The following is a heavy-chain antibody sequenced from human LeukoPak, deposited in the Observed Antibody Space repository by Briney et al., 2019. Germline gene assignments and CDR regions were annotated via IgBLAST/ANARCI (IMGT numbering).Heavy chain of an antibody. CDR1: VGSISSYY. Sequence: SETLSLTCTVSVGSISSYYWSWIRQPAGKGLEWIGRIYTSGSTNYNPSLKSRVTMSVDTSKNQFSLKLSSVTAADTAVYYCARVQYYDSSGYPGDDAFDIWGQGTMVTVSA. CDR3: ARVQYYDSSGYPGDDAFDI. CDR2: IYTSGST. V-gene: IGHV4-4*07. D-gene: IGHD3-22*01. J-gene: IGHJ3*02.